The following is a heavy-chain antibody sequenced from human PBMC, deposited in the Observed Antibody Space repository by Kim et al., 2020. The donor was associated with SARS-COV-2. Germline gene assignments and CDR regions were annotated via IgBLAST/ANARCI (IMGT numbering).Heavy chain of an antibody. J-gene: IGHJ1*01. CDR2: ITWNGRDL. V-gene: IGHV3-9*01. CDR3: TKDMDASGIAADGYFQH. D-gene: IGHD3-10*01. CDR1: GFAFDDYA. Sequence: GGSLRLSRAASGFAFDDYAMHWVRQSPGKGLEWVSGITWNGRDLGYADSVRGRFIISRDNAKNSLSLEMNSLQPEDTAFYYCTKDMDASGIAADGYFQHWGQGTLVTVS.